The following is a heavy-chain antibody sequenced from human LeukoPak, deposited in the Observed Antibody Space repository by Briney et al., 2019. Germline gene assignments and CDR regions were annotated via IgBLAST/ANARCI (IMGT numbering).Heavy chain of an antibody. CDR1: GDSISSTSYY. V-gene: IGHV4-39*07. Sequence: SETLSLTCIVSGDSISSTSYYWAWIRQPPGKGLEWIGMIFYSGSAYYTPSLRGRVTISVDTSKNQFSLKLSSVTAADTAVYYCASSPPICSGGSCYSNYWGQGTLVTVSS. J-gene: IGHJ4*02. D-gene: IGHD2-15*01. CDR2: IFYSGSA. CDR3: ASSPPICSGGSCYSNY.